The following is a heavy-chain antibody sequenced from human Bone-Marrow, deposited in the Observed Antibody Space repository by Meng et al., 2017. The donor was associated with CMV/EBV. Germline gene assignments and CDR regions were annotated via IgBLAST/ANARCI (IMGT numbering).Heavy chain of an antibody. CDR2: ISSSSSYI. D-gene: IGHD6-13*01. V-gene: IGHV3-21*01. J-gene: IGHJ4*01. CDR1: GFTFSSYS. Sequence: GGSLRLSCAASGFTFSSYSMNWVRQAPGKGLEWVSSISSSSSYIYYADSVKGRFTISRDNAKNSLYLQMNSLRAEDTAVYYCARDAAADSSSWDFDYWGHGTLVTVSS. CDR3: ARDAAADSSSWDFDY.